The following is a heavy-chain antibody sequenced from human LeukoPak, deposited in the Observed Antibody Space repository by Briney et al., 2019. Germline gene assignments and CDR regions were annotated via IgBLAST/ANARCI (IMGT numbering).Heavy chain of an antibody. CDR2: INPNSGGT. J-gene: IGHJ4*02. Sequence: ASVKVSCKASGYTFTGYYMHWVRQAPGQGLEWMGWINPNSGGTNYAQKFQGRVTMTRDTSISTAYVELSRLRSDDTAVYYCARYYYDSSGYYYLSYDYWGQGTLVTVSS. D-gene: IGHD3-22*01. CDR1: GYTFTGYY. V-gene: IGHV1-2*02. CDR3: ARYYYDSSGYYYLSYDY.